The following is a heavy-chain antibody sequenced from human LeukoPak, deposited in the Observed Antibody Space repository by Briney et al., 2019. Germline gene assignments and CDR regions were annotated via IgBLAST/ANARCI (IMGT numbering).Heavy chain of an antibody. CDR1: GFMFSTYD. D-gene: IGHD3-3*01. J-gene: IGHJ6*03. Sequence: GGSLRLSCAASGFMFSTYDMSWVRQAPGKGLEWVSTIIGSSIYYADSVKGRFTISRDNSKNTPYPQMNNLRAEDTALYYCAKCISIFGGYYHYYYMDVWGKGTTVTVSS. CDR2: IIGSSI. V-gene: IGHV3-23*01. CDR3: AKCISIFGGYYHYYYMDV.